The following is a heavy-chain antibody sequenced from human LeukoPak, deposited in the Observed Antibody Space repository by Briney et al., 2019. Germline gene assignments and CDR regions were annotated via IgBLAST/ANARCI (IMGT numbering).Heavy chain of an antibody. CDR2: ISWNSGSI. J-gene: IGHJ4*02. CDR3: AKGDSSSWLAFDY. CDR1: GFTFDDYA. D-gene: IGHD6-13*01. Sequence: GGSLRLSCAASGFTFDDYAMHWVRHAPGKGLEWVSGISWNSGSIGYADSVKGRFTISRDNAKNSLYLQMNSLRAEDTALYYCAKGDSSSWLAFDYWGQGTLVTVSS. V-gene: IGHV3-9*01.